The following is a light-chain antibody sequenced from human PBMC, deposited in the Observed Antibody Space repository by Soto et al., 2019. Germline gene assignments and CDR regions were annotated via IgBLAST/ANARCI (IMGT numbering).Light chain of an antibody. J-gene: IGKJ1*01. Sequence: LTQSPGTLSLSPGERATLSCRASQSVSTNYLAWYQRKPGQAPRLLIYGASSRATDIPNRFSGSGSGTDFTLTITRLKAEDFAVYYCQQYGSSPPTFGQGTKVEIK. V-gene: IGKV3-20*01. CDR2: GAS. CDR1: QSVSTNY. CDR3: QQYGSSPPT.